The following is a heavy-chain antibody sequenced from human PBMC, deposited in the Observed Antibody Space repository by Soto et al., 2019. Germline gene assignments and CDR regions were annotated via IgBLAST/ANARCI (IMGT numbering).Heavy chain of an antibody. CDR3: SRGLGSGDY. CDR1: GYTFTSYY. D-gene: IGHD3-10*01. Sequence: QVQLVQSGAEVKNPGASVTVSCRAAGYTFTSYYIHWVRQAPGQGLEWMAIINPNGGSTNYAQRFQGRVTVTRDTSTSIVYMELSSLRSEDTDVYYCSRGLGSGDYWGHGTLVTVSS. J-gene: IGHJ4*01. CDR2: INPNGGST. V-gene: IGHV1-46*03.